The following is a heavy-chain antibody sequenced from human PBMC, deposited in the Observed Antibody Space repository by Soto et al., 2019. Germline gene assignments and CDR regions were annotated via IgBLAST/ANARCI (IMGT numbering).Heavy chain of an antibody. Sequence: PSETQSLTSTVSGGSISSYYWSWIRQPPGKGLEWIGYIYYSGSTNYNPSLKSRVTISVDTSKNQFSLKLSSVTAADTAVYYCARASTVTTLYGYYYGMDVWGQGTTVTVSS. J-gene: IGHJ6*02. CDR2: IYYSGST. CDR3: ARASTVTTLYGYYYGMDV. D-gene: IGHD4-17*01. CDR1: GGSISSYY. V-gene: IGHV4-59*01.